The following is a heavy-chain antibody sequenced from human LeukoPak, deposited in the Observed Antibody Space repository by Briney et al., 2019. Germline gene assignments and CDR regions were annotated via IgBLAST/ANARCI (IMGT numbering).Heavy chain of an antibody. CDR2: INQDGSQK. V-gene: IGHV3-7*01. Sequence: GGSLRLSCAASGFYFTTSWMSWVRQAPGKGLEWVANINQDGSQKYYVDSLKGRFIISRDNVKNSLYLQMSSLRAEDTAVYYCAELGITMIGGVWGKGTTVTISS. CDR3: AELGITMIGGV. D-gene: IGHD3-10*02. J-gene: IGHJ6*04. CDR1: GFYFTTSW.